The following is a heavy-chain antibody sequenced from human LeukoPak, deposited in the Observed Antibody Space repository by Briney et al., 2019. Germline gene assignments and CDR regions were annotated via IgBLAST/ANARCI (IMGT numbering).Heavy chain of an antibody. CDR1: GYTFTSYY. CDR3: ASSHYDFWSKPSNAFDI. D-gene: IGHD3-3*01. CDR2: INPSGGST. Sequence: ASVKVSCKASGYTFTSYYMHWVRQAPGQGLEWMGIINPSGGSTSYAQKFQGRVTMTRDTSTSTVYMELSSLRSEDTAVYYCASSHYDFWSKPSNAFDIWGQGTMVTVSS. J-gene: IGHJ3*02. V-gene: IGHV1-46*01.